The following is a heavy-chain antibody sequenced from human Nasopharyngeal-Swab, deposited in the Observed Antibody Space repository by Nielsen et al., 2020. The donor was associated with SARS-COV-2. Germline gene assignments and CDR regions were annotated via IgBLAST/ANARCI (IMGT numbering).Heavy chain of an antibody. CDR2: IDWDDDK. Sequence: SGPTLVQPTQTLTLTCTFSGFSLSTSGMCVSWIRQPPGKALEWLARIDWDDDKYYSTSLRTRLTISKDTSKNQVVLTMTNMDPVDTATYYCARTLVTVAAFDYWGQGTLVTVSS. CDR1: GFSLSTSGMC. J-gene: IGHJ4*02. D-gene: IGHD4-23*01. CDR3: ARTLVTVAAFDY. V-gene: IGHV2-70*11.